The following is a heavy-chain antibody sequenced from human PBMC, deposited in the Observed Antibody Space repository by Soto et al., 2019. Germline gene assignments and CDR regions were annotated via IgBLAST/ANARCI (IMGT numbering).Heavy chain of an antibody. CDR1: GYSFTDYH. Sequence: GASVKVSCKASGYSFTDYHIHWVRQAPGQGLEWLGRINPKSGGTSTAQKFQGWVTMTTDTSISTASMELTRLTSDDTAIYYCARGDSTDCSNGVCSFFYNHDMDVWGQGTTVTVSS. CDR2: INPKSGGT. D-gene: IGHD2-8*01. CDR3: ARGDSTDCSNGVCSFFYNHDMDV. V-gene: IGHV1-2*04. J-gene: IGHJ6*02.